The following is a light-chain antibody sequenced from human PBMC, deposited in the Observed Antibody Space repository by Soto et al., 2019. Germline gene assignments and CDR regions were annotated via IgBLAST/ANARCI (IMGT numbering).Light chain of an antibody. J-gene: IGKJ4*01. CDR2: STS. V-gene: IGKV1-12*01. Sequence: DIQMTQSPSSVSASVGDRVTMTCRASQGFSTWLAWYRRKPGRAPELLIYSTSSLHSGVPSRFSGSGSGTDFTLTISSLQPEDFATYYCQQANSFPRTFGGGTEVEIK. CDR1: QGFSTW. CDR3: QQANSFPRT.